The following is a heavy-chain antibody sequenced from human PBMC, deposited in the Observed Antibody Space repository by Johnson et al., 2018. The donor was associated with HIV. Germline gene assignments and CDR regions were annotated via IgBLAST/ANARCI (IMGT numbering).Heavy chain of an antibody. J-gene: IGHJ3*02. CDR3: TRRDSGSLSFDI. CDR1: GFTFSSYW. V-gene: IGHV3-7*03. CDR2: IKQDGSEK. D-gene: IGHD1-26*01. Sequence: VQLVESGGGLVQPGGSLRLSCAASGFTFSSYWMSWVRQAPGKGLEWVANIKQDGSEKYYVDSVKGRFTISRDNGKNSLYLQMKSLRVEDTALYYCTRRDSGSLSFDIWGQGTMVIVSS.